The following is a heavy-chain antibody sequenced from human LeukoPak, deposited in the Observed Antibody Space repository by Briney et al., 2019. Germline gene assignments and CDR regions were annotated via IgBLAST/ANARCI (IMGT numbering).Heavy chain of an antibody. CDR3: AKSAVASYYYDSSGYYYFDY. Sequence: GGSLRLSCAASGFTFSSYAMSWVRQAPGKRLEWVSAISGSGGSTYYADSVKGRFTISRDNSKNTLYLQMNSLRAEDTAVYYCAKSAVASYYYDSSGYYYFDYWGQGTLVTVSS. CDR2: ISGSGGST. J-gene: IGHJ4*02. CDR1: GFTFSSYA. D-gene: IGHD3-22*01. V-gene: IGHV3-23*01.